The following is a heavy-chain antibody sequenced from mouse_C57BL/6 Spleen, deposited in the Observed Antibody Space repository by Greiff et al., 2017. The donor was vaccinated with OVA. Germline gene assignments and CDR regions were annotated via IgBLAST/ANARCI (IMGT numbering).Heavy chain of an antibody. D-gene: IGHD2-4*01. CDR1: GYAFSSYW. J-gene: IGHJ2*01. CDR2: IYPGDGDT. CDR3: ASPIYYDYDGFDY. V-gene: IGHV1-80*01. Sequence: VQLQQSGAELVKPGASVKISCKASGYAFSSYWMNWVKQRPGKGLEWIGQIYPGDGDTNYNGKFKGKATLTADKSSSTAYMQLSSLTSEDSAVYFCASPIYYDYDGFDYWGQGTTLTVSS.